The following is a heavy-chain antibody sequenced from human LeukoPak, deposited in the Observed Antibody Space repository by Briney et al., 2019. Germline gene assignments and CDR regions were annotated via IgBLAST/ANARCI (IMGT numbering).Heavy chain of an antibody. D-gene: IGHD6-19*01. CDR3: AKDSVAVAPETLGFDY. V-gene: IGHV3-74*01. J-gene: IGHJ4*02. Sequence: PGGSLRLSCAASGFTFSSYWMHWVRQAPGKGLVWVSRINSDGSSTSYADSVKGRFTISRDNAKNTLYLQMNSLRAEDTAVYYCAKDSVAVAPETLGFDYWGQGTLVTVSS. CDR1: GFTFSSYW. CDR2: INSDGSST.